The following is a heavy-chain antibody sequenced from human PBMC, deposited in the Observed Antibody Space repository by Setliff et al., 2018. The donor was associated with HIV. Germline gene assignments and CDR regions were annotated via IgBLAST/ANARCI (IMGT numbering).Heavy chain of an antibody. CDR3: ARRIAFDI. CDR2: INPNSGNT. J-gene: IGHJ3*02. CDR1: GYTFTSYD. V-gene: IGHV1-8*02. Sequence: ASVKVSCKASGYTFTSYDINWVRQATGQGLEWMGWINPNSGNTGYAQKLQGRVAMTRDTSINTVYMELSSLRSEDTAVYYCARRIAFDIWGQGTMVTVSS.